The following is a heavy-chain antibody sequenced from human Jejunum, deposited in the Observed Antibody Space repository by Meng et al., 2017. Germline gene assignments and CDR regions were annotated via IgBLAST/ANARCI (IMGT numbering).Heavy chain of an antibody. CDR3: ARGHFDKYFDS. D-gene: IGHD3-22*01. Sequence: QVQLEESGPGRVRPSGTLVLTCNISCCSVNSGSYYWSWIRQPPGKGLEWIGYMYFSGSTNYNASLKSRVTISVDTSKKQFSLKLTSVTAADTAVYYCARGHFDKYFDSWGQGTLVTVSS. V-gene: IGHV4-61*01. CDR1: CCSVNSGSYY. J-gene: IGHJ4*02. CDR2: MYFSGST.